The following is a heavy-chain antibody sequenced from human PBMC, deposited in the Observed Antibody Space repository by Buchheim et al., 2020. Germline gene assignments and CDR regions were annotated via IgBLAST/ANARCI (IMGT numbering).Heavy chain of an antibody. CDR3: ARDPRYCSGGSCYPDY. CDR2: ISSSGSTI. D-gene: IGHD2-15*01. J-gene: IGHJ4*02. CDR1: GFTFSSYE. Sequence: EVQLVGSGGGLVQPGGSLRLSCAASGFTFSSYEMNWVRQAPGKGLEWVSYISSSGSTIYYADSVKGRFTISRDNAKNSLYLQMNSLRAEDTAVYYCARDPRYCSGGSCYPDYWGQGTL. V-gene: IGHV3-48*03.